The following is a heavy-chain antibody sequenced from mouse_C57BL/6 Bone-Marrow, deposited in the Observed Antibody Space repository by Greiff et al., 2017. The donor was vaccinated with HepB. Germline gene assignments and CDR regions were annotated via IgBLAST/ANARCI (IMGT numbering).Heavy chain of an antibody. CDR2: ISNGGGST. D-gene: IGHD1-1*01. J-gene: IGHJ1*03. Sequence: DVMLVESGGGLVQPGGSLKLSCAASGFTFSDYYMYWVRQTPEKRLEWVAYISNGGGSTYYPDTVKGRFTISRDNAKNTLYLQMSRLKSEDTAMYYCARQFPHYGSSYYWYFDVWGTGTTVTVSS. CDR3: ARQFPHYGSSYYWYFDV. V-gene: IGHV5-12*01. CDR1: GFTFSDYY.